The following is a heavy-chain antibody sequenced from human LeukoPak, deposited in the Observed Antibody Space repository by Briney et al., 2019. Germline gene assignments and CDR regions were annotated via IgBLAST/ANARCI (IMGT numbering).Heavy chain of an antibody. CDR2: INPSDSST. J-gene: IGHJ5*02. D-gene: IGHD7-27*01. Sequence: ASVKVSCKASGYSFTSYYMHWVRQAPGQGLEWMGIINPSDSSTSYAQKYQGRVTMTRDTSTSTVYMELSSLRSEDTAVYYCARGGVAKLGPLDLWGQGTLVTVSS. V-gene: IGHV1-46*01. CDR3: ARGGVAKLGPLDL. CDR1: GYSFTSYY.